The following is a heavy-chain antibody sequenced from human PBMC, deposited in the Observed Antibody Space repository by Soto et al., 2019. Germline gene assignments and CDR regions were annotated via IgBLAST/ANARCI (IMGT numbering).Heavy chain of an antibody. CDR1: GFTFSTYS. CDR2: ISGSGNYT. Sequence: GGSLRLSCAASGFTFSTYSMNWVRQAPGKGLEWVSSISGSGNYTHYADFLRGRLTISRDNAKTSLYLQMNSLRAEDTAVYYCAREGINNYNEYYFDSWGQGTVVTVSS. CDR3: AREGINNYNEYYFDS. J-gene: IGHJ4*02. D-gene: IGHD4-4*01. V-gene: IGHV3-21*01.